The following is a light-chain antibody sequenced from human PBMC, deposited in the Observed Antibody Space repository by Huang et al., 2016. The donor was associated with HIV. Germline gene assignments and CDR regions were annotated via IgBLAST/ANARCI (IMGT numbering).Light chain of an antibody. V-gene: IGKV3-15*01. CDR3: QQYNYWPPLT. J-gene: IGKJ4*01. Sequence: EVVMTQSPATLSVSPGERVTLSCRASKLIGRNLAWYQQKVGQPPRLLIYGAATRDSGIPARCSGSGSGTEFTLTNTSLQSEDFAVYYCQQYNYWPPLTFGGGTKVEIK. CDR1: KLIGRN. CDR2: GAA.